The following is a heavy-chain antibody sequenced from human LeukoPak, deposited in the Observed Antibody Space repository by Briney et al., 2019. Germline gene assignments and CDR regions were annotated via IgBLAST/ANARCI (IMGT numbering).Heavy chain of an antibody. CDR3: ARDRRGSYYFFN. CDR1: GYTFTGHY. V-gene: IGHV1-2*02. J-gene: IGHJ4*02. CDR2: INPNSGDT. D-gene: IGHD1-26*01. Sequence: ASVKVSCKASGYTFTGHYLHWVRQAPGQGLEWMGWINPNSGDTNYAQKFQGRVTMTRDTSISTAYMELSRLRSDDTAVYYCARDRRGSYYFFNWGQGTLVTVSS.